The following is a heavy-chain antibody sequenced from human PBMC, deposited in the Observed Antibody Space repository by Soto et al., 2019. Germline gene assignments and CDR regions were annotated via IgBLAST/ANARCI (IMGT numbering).Heavy chain of an antibody. J-gene: IGHJ5*02. CDR2: IYYSGST. V-gene: IGHV4-31*03. D-gene: IGHD2-2*03. CDR3: AIGGMDIVVVPAAINNWFDP. Sequence: SETLSLTCTVSGGPISSGGYYWSWIRQHPGKGLEWIGYIYYSGSTYYNPSLKSRVTISVDTSKNQFSLKLSSVTAADTAVYYCAIGGMDIVVVPAAINNWFDPWGQGTLVT. CDR1: GGPISSGGYY.